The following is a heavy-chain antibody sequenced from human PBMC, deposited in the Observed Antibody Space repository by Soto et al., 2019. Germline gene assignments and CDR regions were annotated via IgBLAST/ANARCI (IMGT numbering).Heavy chain of an antibody. J-gene: IGHJ5*01. D-gene: IGHD3-10*02. CDR1: GYSFTHDC. V-gene: IGHV5-10-1*01. CDR3: ARTSIAARGYYVRTVCWVLVNRVTDS. CDR2: IDPSDSYT. Sequence: VYGYSFTHDCLSMIQKMTGKGLEWMGRIDPSDSYTNYGPSFQGHVTISADKSISTAYLQWSSLKASDTAMYYCARTSIAARGYYVRTVCWVLVNRVTDS.